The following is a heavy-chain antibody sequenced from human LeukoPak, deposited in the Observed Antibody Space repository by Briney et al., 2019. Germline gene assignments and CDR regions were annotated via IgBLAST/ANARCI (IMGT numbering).Heavy chain of an antibody. J-gene: IGHJ4*02. CDR2: ISGSGAST. CDR3: AKSPGFGVVINFDY. D-gene: IGHD3-3*01. V-gene: IGHV3-23*01. CDR1: GFTFSTYA. Sequence: AGGSLRLSCAASGFTFSTYAMSWVRQAPGKGLEWVSVISGSGASTYYADSVKGRFTISRDNSQNTLYLQMNSLRVEDTAVYYCAKSPGFGVVINFDYWGQGTLVTVFS.